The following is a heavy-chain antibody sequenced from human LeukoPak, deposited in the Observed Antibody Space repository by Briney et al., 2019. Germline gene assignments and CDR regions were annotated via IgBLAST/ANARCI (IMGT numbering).Heavy chain of an antibody. CDR3: ACGSGWYYYYSGMDV. CDR2: INPSGGST. CDR1: GYTFTSYY. D-gene: IGHD6-19*01. Sequence: ASVKVSCKASGYTFTSYYMHWVRQAPGQGLEWMGIINPSGGSTSYAQKFQGRVTMTSDTSISTAYMELSSLRSEDAAVYYCACGSGWYYYYSGMDVWGQGTPVTVSS. V-gene: IGHV1-46*01. J-gene: IGHJ6*02.